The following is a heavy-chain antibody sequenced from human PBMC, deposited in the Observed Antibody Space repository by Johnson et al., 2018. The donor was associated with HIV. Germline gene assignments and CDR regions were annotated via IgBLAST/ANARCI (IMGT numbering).Heavy chain of an antibody. J-gene: IGHJ3*02. CDR3: AKDRRSSSLDAFDI. CDR1: GFTFSSYG. Sequence: QLVESGGGVVQPGRSLRLSCAASGFTFSSYGMPWVRQAPGKGLEWVAVIWYDGSNKYYADSVKGRFTISRDNSKNTLYLQMNSLRAEDTAVYYCAKDRRSSSLDAFDIWGQGTMVTVSS. CDR2: IWYDGSNK. V-gene: IGHV3-33*06. D-gene: IGHD6-13*01.